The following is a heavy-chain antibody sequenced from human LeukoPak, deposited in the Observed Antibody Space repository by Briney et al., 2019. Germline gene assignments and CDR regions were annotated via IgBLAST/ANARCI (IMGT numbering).Heavy chain of an antibody. V-gene: IGHV3-30-3*01. J-gene: IGHJ4*02. Sequence: GGSLRLSCAASGFTFNTYAMHWVRQAPGKGLEWVAVIAYDGNNKYYADSVKGRFTVSRDNTKNTLYLQTNSLRAEDTAVYYCARDNNWGSTHYWGQGTLVTVSS. CDR3: ARDNNWGSTHY. CDR1: GFTFNTYA. CDR2: IAYDGNNK. D-gene: IGHD7-27*01.